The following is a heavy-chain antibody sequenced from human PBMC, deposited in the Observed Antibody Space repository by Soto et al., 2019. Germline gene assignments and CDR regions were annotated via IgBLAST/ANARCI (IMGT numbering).Heavy chain of an antibody. Sequence: QVQLVQSGAEVKKPGASVKVSCKASGYTFTSYEINWVRQATGQGLEWMGWMNPNSGDTGYAQKFQGRVTMTRNTSIRTAYMELSSLRSEDTAVYYCARGELLWLGELLRWGQGSLVTVSS. V-gene: IGHV1-8*01. J-gene: IGHJ4*02. CDR2: MNPNSGDT. CDR1: GYTFTSYE. CDR3: ARGELLWLGELLR. D-gene: IGHD3-10*01.